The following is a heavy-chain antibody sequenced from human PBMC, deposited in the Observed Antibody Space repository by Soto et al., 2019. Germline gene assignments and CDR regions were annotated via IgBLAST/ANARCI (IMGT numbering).Heavy chain of an antibody. Sequence: QVQLVQSGAEVKEPGDSVRVSCEASGYTFSAYYIHWVRQAPGQGLEWMGWINPKFGDTTYAQDFQGMVTMTRDMSISTVYMELSRLTSDDTAIYYCARNMDYYYGPGSGNGHGVWGQGTTVTVFS. D-gene: IGHD3-10*01. CDR2: INPKFGDT. CDR3: ARNMDYYYGPGSGNGHGV. CDR1: GYTFSAYY. J-gene: IGHJ6*02. V-gene: IGHV1-2*02.